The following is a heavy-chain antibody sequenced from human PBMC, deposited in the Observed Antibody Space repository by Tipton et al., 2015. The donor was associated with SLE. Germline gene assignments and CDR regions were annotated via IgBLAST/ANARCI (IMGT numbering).Heavy chain of an antibody. CDR1: GLTFSAYT. Sequence: GSLRLSCAASGLTFSAYTMFWVRQAPGKGLEWVSVISNVGGSLHIADSVKGRFTISRDNSKKTLYLQMNSLRAEDTAVYFCAKGELGALARRWDYSYMDVWGKGTTVTVS. D-gene: IGHD1-26*01. J-gene: IGHJ6*04. CDR3: AKGELGALARRWDYSYMDV. CDR2: ISNVGGSL. V-gene: IGHV3-23*01.